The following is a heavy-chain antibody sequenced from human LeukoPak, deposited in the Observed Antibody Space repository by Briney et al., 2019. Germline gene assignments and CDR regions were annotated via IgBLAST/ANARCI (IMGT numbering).Heavy chain of an antibody. CDR3: ARGGELERPEPQGWSDP. CDR1: GVIFSSYA. V-gene: IGHV1-46*01. D-gene: IGHD1-1*01. CDR2: INPSGGST. J-gene: IGHJ5*02. Sequence: GASVKVSCKASGVIFSSYAITWVRQAPGQGLEWMGIINPSGGSTSYAQKFQGRVTMTRDTSTSTVYMELSSLRSEDTAVYYCARGGELERPEPQGWSDPWGQGTLVTVSS.